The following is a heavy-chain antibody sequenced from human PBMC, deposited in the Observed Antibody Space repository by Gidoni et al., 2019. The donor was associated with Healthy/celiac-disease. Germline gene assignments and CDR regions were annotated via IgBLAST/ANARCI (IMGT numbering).Heavy chain of an antibody. CDR1: DGTFRSYA. Sequence: QVQLAQSGAEVKQPGSSAEASCKASDGTFRSYAITWSRQAPGQGLAWMGRIIPILGRANYAQKFQGRVTITADKSTSTAYMELSSLRSEDTAVYYCARGRTLLGGYCSGGSCYSRPSKYYYYGMDVWGQGTTVTVSS. CDR2: IIPILGRA. D-gene: IGHD2-15*01. V-gene: IGHV1-69*09. J-gene: IGHJ6*02. CDR3: ARGRTLLGGYCSGGSCYSRPSKYYYYGMDV.